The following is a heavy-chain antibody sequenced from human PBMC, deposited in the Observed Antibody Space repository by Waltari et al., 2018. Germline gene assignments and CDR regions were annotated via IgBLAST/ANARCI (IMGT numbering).Heavy chain of an antibody. Sequence: QVQLQESGPGLVKPSETLSLTCAVSNFYISNGYYWGWLRQPPRTGLEWIGSMYYRGTTYYNPSLKGRVTISVDTSKNNLFLNLNSVTAADTAVYYCARDVEGDGVLYGSPRRFDYWGQGILVTVSS. J-gene: IGHJ4*02. CDR2: MYYRGTT. D-gene: IGHD3-10*01. CDR3: ARDVEGDGVLYGSPRRFDY. V-gene: IGHV4-38-2*02. CDR1: NFYISNGYY.